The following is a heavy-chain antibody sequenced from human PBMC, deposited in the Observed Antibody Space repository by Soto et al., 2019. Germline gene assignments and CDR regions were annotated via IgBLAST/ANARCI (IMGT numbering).Heavy chain of an antibody. CDR3: ARAADGFDC. J-gene: IGHJ4*02. V-gene: IGHV1-69*02. Sequence: SVKVSCKASGGTFSSYTISWVRQAPGQGLEWMGRIIPILGIANYAQKFQGRVAITADESKNQFSLRLTSVTAADTAVYYCARAADGFDCWGQGTLVTVSS. CDR1: GGTFSSYT. CDR2: IIPILGIA.